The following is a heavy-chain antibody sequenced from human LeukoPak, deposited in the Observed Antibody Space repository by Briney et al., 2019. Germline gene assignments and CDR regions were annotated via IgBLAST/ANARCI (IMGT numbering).Heavy chain of an antibody. V-gene: IGHV1-2*02. Sequence: ASVKVSCKASGYTFTGYYMHWVRQAPGQGLEWMGWINPNSGGTNYAQKFQGRVTMTRDTSISTAYMELSRLRSDDTAVYYCVRSAAAGTFPYYYYYMDVWGKGTTVTVSS. CDR2: INPNSGGT. D-gene: IGHD6-13*01. J-gene: IGHJ6*03. CDR3: VRSAAAGTFPYYYYYMDV. CDR1: GYTFTGYY.